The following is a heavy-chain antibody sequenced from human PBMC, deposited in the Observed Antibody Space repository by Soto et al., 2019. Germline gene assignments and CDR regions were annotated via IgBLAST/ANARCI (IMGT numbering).Heavy chain of an antibody. D-gene: IGHD6-19*01. CDR1: GGTFSSYT. V-gene: IGHV1-69*02. CDR3: ARANLAYSSGWALFDY. CDR2: IIPILGIA. Sequence: QVQLVQSGAEVKKPGSSVKVSCKASGGTFSSYTISWVRQAPGQGLEWMGRIIPILGIANYAQKFQGRVTITXXKXTXIAYMELSSLRSEDTAVYYCARANLAYSSGWALFDYWGQGTLVTVSS. J-gene: IGHJ4*02.